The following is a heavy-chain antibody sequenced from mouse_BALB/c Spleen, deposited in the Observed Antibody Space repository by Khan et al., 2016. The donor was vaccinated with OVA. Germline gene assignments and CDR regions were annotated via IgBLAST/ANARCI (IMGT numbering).Heavy chain of an antibody. Sequence: QVQLKESEAELVKPGASVKLSCKTSGYTFTNYWIQWIKQRPGQGLEWIGEIFPGTGTTYYNENFTGKATLTIDTSSTTAYMQLSSLTSEDSAVYFCARGYFGNYEFAYWGQGTLVTVSA. CDR2: IFPGTGTT. V-gene: IGHV1S132*01. CDR3: ARGYFGNYEFAY. CDR1: GYTFTNYW. D-gene: IGHD2-1*01. J-gene: IGHJ3*01.